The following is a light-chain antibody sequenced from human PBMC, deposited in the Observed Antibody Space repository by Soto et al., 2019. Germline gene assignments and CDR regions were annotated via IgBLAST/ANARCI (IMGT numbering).Light chain of an antibody. CDR3: CSYAGSYTHV. CDR1: SSDIGGYNY. V-gene: IGLV2-11*01. J-gene: IGLJ1*01. Sequence: QSALTQPRSVSGSPGQSVTISCTGTSSDIGGYNYVSWYQQHPGKAPKLMIYDVIKRPSGVPDRFSGSKSGNTASLTIYGLQDEDEAEYYCCSYAGSYTHVFGTGTKVTVL. CDR2: DVI.